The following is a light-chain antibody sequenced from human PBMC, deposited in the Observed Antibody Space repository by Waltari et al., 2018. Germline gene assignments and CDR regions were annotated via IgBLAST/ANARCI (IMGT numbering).Light chain of an antibody. J-gene: IGLJ1*01. V-gene: IGLV2-8*01. Sequence: QSALTQPPSASGSPGQSVPLPCTGTRTHVGGYNYVPWYQQHPGKAPKLMIYEVSKRPSGVPDRFSGSKSGNTASLTVSGLQAEDEADYYCSSFAGSNPYVFGTGTKVTVL. CDR1: RTHVGGYNY. CDR3: SSFAGSNPYV. CDR2: EVS.